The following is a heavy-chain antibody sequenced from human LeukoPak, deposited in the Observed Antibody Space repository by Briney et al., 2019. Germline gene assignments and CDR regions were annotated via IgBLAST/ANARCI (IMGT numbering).Heavy chain of an antibody. J-gene: IGHJ4*02. Sequence: SVKVSCKASGGTFSSFAISWVRQAPGQGLEWMGVLIPVFGTSNYAQTFQGRVAITADESTTTTYMELSSLRSEDTAVYYCARGPQSSGFTDYWGQGTLVTVSS. D-gene: IGHD5-12*01. CDR2: LIPVFGTS. CDR1: GGTFSSFA. V-gene: IGHV1-69*01. CDR3: ARGPQSSGFTDY.